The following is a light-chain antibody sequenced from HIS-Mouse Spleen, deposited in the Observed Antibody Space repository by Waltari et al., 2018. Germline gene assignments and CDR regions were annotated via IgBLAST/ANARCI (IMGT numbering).Light chain of an antibody. CDR3: CSYAGSYSYV. CDR1: SSDVGCYNY. CDR2: DVS. J-gene: IGLJ1*01. Sequence: QSALTQPRSVSGSPGQSVTISCTGTSSDVGCYNYCPWYQQPPGKAPKLMIYDVSKRPSGVPDRFSGSKSGNTASLTISGLQAEDEADYYCCSYAGSYSYVFGTGTKVTVL. V-gene: IGLV2-11*01.